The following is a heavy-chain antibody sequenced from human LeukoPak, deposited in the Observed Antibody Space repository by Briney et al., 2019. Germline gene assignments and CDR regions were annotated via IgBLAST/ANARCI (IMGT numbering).Heavy chain of an antibody. Sequence: ASVKVSCKASGGTFSSYAISWVRQAPGQGLEWMGRIIPIFGIANYAQKFQGRVTITADKSTSTAYMELSSLRSEDTAVYYCARDFRGLYDFWSGSTNWFDPWGQGTLVTVSS. D-gene: IGHD3-3*01. CDR2: IIPIFGIA. V-gene: IGHV1-69*04. J-gene: IGHJ5*02. CDR3: ARDFRGLYDFWSGSTNWFDP. CDR1: GGTFSSYA.